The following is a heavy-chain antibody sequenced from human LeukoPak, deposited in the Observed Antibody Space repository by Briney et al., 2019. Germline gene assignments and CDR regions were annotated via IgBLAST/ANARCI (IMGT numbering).Heavy chain of an antibody. D-gene: IGHD3-10*01. CDR1: GFTFSSYA. CDR2: ISYDGSNK. J-gene: IGHJ4*02. Sequence: PGRSLRLSCAASGFTFSSYAMHWVRQAPGKGLEWVAVISYDGSNKYYADSVKGRFTISRDNSKNTLYLQMNSLRAEDTAVYYCASSLYGSGSYYEYYFDYWGQGTLVTVSS. CDR3: ASSLYGSGSYYEYYFDY. V-gene: IGHV3-30-3*01.